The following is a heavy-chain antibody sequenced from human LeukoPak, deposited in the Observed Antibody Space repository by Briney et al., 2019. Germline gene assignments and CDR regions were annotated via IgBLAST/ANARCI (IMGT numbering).Heavy chain of an antibody. D-gene: IGHD3-3*01. Sequence: GGSLRLSCAASGFTFSSYVISWVRQAPGKGLEWVSAISDSGGSTYYADSVKGRFTISRDNSKNTLYLQIYSLRAGDTAVYYCAKDDALIRFNDWGQGTLVTVSS. V-gene: IGHV3-23*01. J-gene: IGHJ4*02. CDR3: AKDDALIRFND. CDR1: GFTFSSYV. CDR2: ISDSGGST.